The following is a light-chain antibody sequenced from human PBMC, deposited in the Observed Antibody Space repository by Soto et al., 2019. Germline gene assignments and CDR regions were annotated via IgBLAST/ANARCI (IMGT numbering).Light chain of an antibody. Sequence: SADAVALTMGERATINCKSSQSVLYSSNNKNYLAWYQQKPGQPPRLLIYWASTRESGVPDRFSGSGSGTDFTLTISSLQAEDVAVYYFQQYYSISTTSGQGTRQEIK. CDR1: QSVLYSSNNKNY. V-gene: IGKV4-1*01. J-gene: IGKJ5*01. CDR2: WAS. CDR3: QQYYSISTT.